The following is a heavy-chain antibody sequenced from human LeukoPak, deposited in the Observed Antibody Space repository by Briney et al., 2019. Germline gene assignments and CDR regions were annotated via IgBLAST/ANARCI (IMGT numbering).Heavy chain of an antibody. CDR1: GFTFSSYA. J-gene: IGHJ4*02. CDR3: AARLGGFLEWLLHY. V-gene: IGHV3-23*01. Sequence: GGSLRLSCAASGFTFSSYAMSWVRQAPGKGLEWVSAISGSGGSTYYADSVTGRFTISRDNSKNTLYLQMNSLRAEDTAVYYCAARLGGFLEWLLHYWGQGTLVTVSS. D-gene: IGHD3-3*01. CDR2: ISGSGGST.